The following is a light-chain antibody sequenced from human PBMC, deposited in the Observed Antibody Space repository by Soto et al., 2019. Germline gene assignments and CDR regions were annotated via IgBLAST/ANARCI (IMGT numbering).Light chain of an antibody. CDR2: DAS. J-gene: IGKJ1*01. CDR1: QSVSSNY. CDR3: QHYGRSPPSWT. V-gene: IGKV3-20*01. Sequence: EIVLTQSPGTLSLSPGERATLSCRASQSVSSNYLAWYQQKPGQPPRLLISDASSRATGIPDRFSGIGSGTDFTLTISGLEPEDFAVYYCQHYGRSPPSWTFGQGTKVEIK.